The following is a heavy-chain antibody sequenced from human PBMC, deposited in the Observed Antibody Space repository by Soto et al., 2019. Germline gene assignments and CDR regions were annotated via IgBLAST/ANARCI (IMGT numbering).Heavy chain of an antibody. Sequence: SGPTLVNPTQTLTLTCTFSGFSLSTSGVGVGWIRQPPGKALEWLALIYWDDDKRYSPSLKSRLTITKDTSKNQVVLTMTNMDPVDTATYYCAHRRHSSSWYSSARWFDPWGQGTLVTVSS. J-gene: IGHJ5*02. CDR1: GFSLSTSGVG. CDR2: IYWDDDK. V-gene: IGHV2-5*02. D-gene: IGHD6-13*01. CDR3: AHRRHSSSWYSSARWFDP.